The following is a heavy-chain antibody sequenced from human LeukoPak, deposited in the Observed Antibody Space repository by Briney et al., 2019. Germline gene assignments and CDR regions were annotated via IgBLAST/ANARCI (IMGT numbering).Heavy chain of an antibody. CDR2: ISGSGGST. D-gene: IGHD1-1*01. J-gene: IGHJ4*02. CDR1: GFTFSRYA. CDR3: ARDSRTRGLDN. V-gene: IGHV3-23*01. Sequence: GGSLRLSCAASGFTFSRYAMSWVRQAPGKGLEWVSAISGSGGSTYYADSVKGRFTISRDNSKNTMFLQVNSLRAEDTAVYYCARDSRTRGLDNWGQGTLVTVSS.